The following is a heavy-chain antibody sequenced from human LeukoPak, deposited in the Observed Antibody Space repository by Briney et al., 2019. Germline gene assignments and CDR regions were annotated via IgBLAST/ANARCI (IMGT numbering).Heavy chain of an antibody. D-gene: IGHD3-22*01. Sequence: SETLSLTCTVSGGSISSYYWSLIRQPPGKGLEWIGYIYYSGSTNYNPSLKSRVTISVDTSKNQFSLKLSSVTAADTAVYYCARVDSSGYSYYFDYWGQGTLVTASS. CDR1: GGSISSYY. V-gene: IGHV4-59*01. CDR3: ARVDSSGYSYYFDY. J-gene: IGHJ4*02. CDR2: IYYSGST.